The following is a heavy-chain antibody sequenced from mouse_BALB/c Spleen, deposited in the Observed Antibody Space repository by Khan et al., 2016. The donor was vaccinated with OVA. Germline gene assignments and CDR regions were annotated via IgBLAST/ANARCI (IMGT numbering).Heavy chain of an antibody. J-gene: IGHJ4*01. CDR3: ARRGDGYYGAMDY. D-gene: IGHD2-3*01. CDR2: ISYSGST. CDR1: GYSITSDYA. Sequence: EVQLVESGPGLVKPSQSLSLTCTVTGYSITSDYAWNWIRQFPGNKLEWMGYISYSGSTSYNPSLKSRISITRDTSKNQFFLQLKSVTTEDTATYYCARRGDGYYGAMDYWGQGTSVTVSS. V-gene: IGHV3-2*02.